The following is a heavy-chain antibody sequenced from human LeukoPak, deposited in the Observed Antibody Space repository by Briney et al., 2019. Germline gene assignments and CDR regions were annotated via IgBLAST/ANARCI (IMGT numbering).Heavy chain of an antibody. CDR3: TRPVQNGNIDY. CDR2: MNPNSGNT. V-gene: IGHV1-8*01. Sequence: ASVKVSCKASGYTFTSYDINWVRQATGQGLEWMGWMNPNSGNTGYAQKFQGRVTMTRSTSISTAYMELSSLRFEDTAVYYCTRPVQNGNIDYGGQGTLVTVSS. CDR1: GYTFTSYD. J-gene: IGHJ4*02. D-gene: IGHD2-8*01.